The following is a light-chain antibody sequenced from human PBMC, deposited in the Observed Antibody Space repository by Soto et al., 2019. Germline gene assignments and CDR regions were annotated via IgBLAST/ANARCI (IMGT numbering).Light chain of an antibody. Sequence: DVVMTQSPLSLPVTLGQPASISCRSSQSLIHSDGNTYLNWFQQRPGQSPRSLNYEVSDRDSGVPDRFSGSGSGTDFTLKISRVEAEDVGVYYCMQGTRWPWTFGQGTEVEIK. V-gene: IGKV2-30*02. CDR2: EVS. CDR3: MQGTRWPWT. CDR1: QSLIHSDGNTY. J-gene: IGKJ1*01.